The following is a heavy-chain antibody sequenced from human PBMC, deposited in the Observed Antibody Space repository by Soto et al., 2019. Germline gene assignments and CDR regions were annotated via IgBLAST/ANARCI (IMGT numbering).Heavy chain of an antibody. CDR3: TIEAEVAGTGGYFDY. CDR2: MNPSSGNT. V-gene: IGHV1-8*01. CDR1: GYTFTSYD. D-gene: IGHD6-19*01. Sequence: ASAKVSCKASGYTFTSYDITWVRQPTGQGLEWMGWMNPSSGNTGYAQKFQGRVTMTRNTSIITAYMELSSLSYEDTAVHYCTIEAEVAGTGGYFDYWGQGTLVTVSS. J-gene: IGHJ4*02.